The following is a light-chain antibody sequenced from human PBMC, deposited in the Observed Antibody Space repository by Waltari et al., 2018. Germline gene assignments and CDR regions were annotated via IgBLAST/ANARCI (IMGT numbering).Light chain of an antibody. CDR3: GQGTHLPT. CDR1: QSLVHSNGNTY. Sequence: DVVMTQSPLSLPITPGQPASISCRSSQSLVHSNGNTYLSWYQQKPGQPPRRLIYEVSNQDSGVPDRFSGSGAGTDFTLKISRVEAEDVGVYYCGQGTHLPTFGGGTKVEIK. CDR2: EVS. J-gene: IGKJ4*01. V-gene: IGKV2-30*02.